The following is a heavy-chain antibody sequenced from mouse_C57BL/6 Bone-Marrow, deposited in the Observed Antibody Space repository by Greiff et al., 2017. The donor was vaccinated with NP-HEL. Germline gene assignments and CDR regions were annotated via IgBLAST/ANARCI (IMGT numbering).Heavy chain of an antibody. Sequence: QVQLQQPGAELVMPGASVKLSCKASGYTFTSYWMHWVKQRPGQGLEWLGEIDPSDSYTNYNQKFKGKSTLTVDKSASTAYMQLSSLTSEDSAVYYCARAYYSNYYYAMDYWGQGTSVTVSS. CDR2: IDPSDSYT. CDR1: GYTFTSYW. V-gene: IGHV1-69*01. D-gene: IGHD2-5*01. J-gene: IGHJ4*01. CDR3: ARAYYSNYYYAMDY.